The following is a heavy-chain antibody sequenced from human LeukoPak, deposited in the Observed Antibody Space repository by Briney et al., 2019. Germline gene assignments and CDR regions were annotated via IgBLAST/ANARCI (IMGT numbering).Heavy chain of an antibody. Sequence: GASVKVFCKASGYTCTSYYMHWVRQAPGQGLEWMGIINPSGGSTSYAQKFQGRVTMTRDTSTSTVYMELSSLRSEDTAVYYCARDLNPLGELSLSLDYWGQGTLVTVSS. CDR1: GYTCTSYY. D-gene: IGHD3-16*02. J-gene: IGHJ4*02. CDR3: ARDLNPLGELSLSLDY. V-gene: IGHV1-46*01. CDR2: INPSGGST.